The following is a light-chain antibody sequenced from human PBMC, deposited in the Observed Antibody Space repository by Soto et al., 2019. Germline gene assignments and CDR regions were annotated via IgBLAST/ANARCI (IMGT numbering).Light chain of an antibody. CDR2: ATS. Sequence: DIQMTQSPSTLSASVGDIVTITCRASQTLNDWLAWYQHKPGQGPKPLIYATSKLETGVPPRFSGSGSGTEFTLTINGLQPDDSATYFCQQYKYYWTFGQGTKVEVK. CDR3: QQYKYYWT. CDR1: QTLNDW. J-gene: IGKJ1*01. V-gene: IGKV1-5*03.